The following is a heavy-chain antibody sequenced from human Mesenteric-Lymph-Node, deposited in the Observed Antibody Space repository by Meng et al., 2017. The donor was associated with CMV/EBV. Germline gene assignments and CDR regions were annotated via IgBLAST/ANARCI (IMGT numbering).Heavy chain of an antibody. CDR1: GLTFSSYG. CDR2: IRHDGSKK. D-gene: IGHD2-2*01. CDR3: AKDLGYCSGTICYTFDY. V-gene: IGHV3-30*02. J-gene: IGHJ4*02. Sequence: GESLKISCAASGLTFSSYGMHWVRQAPGKGLEWVAVIRHDGSKKYYADSVRGRFTISRDNSRNTLYLQMSGLGGEDTAVYYCAKDLGYCSGTICYTFDYWGQGTLVTVSS.